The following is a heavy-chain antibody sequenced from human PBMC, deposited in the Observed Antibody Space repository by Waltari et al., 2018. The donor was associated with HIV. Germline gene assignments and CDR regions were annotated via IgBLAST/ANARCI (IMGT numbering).Heavy chain of an antibody. CDR1: GGSVSSGSYY. Sequence: QVQLQESGPGLVKPSETLSLTCTVSGGSVSSGSYYWSWIRQPPGKGLEWIVYIYYSGSTNYDPSLKSRVTISVDTSKNQFSLKLSSVTAADTAVYYCAREGFGYGDYRGRPWGQGTLVTVSS. CDR2: IYYSGST. D-gene: IGHD4-17*01. V-gene: IGHV4-61*01. J-gene: IGHJ5*02. CDR3: AREGFGYGDYRGRP.